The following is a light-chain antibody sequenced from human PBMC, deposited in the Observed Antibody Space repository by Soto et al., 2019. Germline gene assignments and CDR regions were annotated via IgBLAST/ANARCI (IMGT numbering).Light chain of an antibody. V-gene: IGKV3-20*01. CDR1: QSVSNSF. Sequence: SVLTQSPVTLSLSPGERATLSCRASQSVSNSFFAWYQQKPGQAPRLLIYGVSSRATGIPDRFSGSGSGTDFTLTISRLEPEDFVVYYCQQYSTLPHTFGQGTKVDIK. CDR3: QQYSTLPHT. CDR2: GVS. J-gene: IGKJ2*01.